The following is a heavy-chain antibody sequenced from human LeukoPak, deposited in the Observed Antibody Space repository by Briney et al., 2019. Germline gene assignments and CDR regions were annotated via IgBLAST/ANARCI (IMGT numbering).Heavy chain of an antibody. CDR2: IYYRGST. CDR3: ARIAFDSSGYYLYR. CDR1: GGSIISYY. D-gene: IGHD3-22*01. V-gene: IGHV4-59*13. J-gene: IGHJ4*02. Sequence: SETLSLTYTVSGGSIISYYWSWIRQSPGKGLEWIGYIYYRGSTSYNPSLKSRVSISLDTSKNQFSLKLTSVTAADTPVYYCARIAFDSSGYYLYRGGQGTLVTVFS.